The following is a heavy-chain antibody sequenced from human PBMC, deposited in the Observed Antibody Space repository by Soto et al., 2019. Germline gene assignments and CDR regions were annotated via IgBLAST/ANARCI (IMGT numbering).Heavy chain of an antibody. J-gene: IGHJ6*02. CDR1: GFTFSSYS. D-gene: IGHD3-10*01. V-gene: IGHV3-21*01. CDR2: ISSSSSYI. CDR3: ASCYSGSGTQACYYYGMDV. Sequence: GSLRISCAASGFTFSSYSINWVRQAPGKGLEWVSSISSSSSYIYYADSVKGRFTISRDNAKNSLYLQMNSLRAEDTAVYYCASCYSGSGTQACYYYGMDVCGQGTTVTVSS.